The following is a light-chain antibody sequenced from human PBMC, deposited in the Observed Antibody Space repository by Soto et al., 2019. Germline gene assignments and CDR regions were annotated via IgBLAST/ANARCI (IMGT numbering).Light chain of an antibody. CDR2: EVT. CDR3: SSYTSSSTTGV. CDR1: SGDIGSYTY. Sequence: QSVLTQPASVSGSPGQSITISCTGTSGDIGSYTYVSWYQQYPGKAPKLLISEVTNRPSGVSNRFSGSKSGNTASLTISGLQAEHEAHSYCSSYTSSSTTGVLGRGTKGTLL. V-gene: IGLV2-14*01. J-gene: IGLJ1*01.